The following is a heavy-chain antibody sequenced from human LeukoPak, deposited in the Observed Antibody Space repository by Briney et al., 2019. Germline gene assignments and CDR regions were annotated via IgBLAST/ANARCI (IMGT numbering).Heavy chain of an antibody. CDR1: GFTFSSYW. CDR2: INHNGNVN. J-gene: IGHJ6*02. CDR3: ARGGGLDV. Sequence: GGSLRLSCAASGFTFSSYWMNWARQAPGKGLEWVASINHNGNVNYYVDSVKGRFTISRDNAKNSLYLRMSNLRAEDTAVYFCARGGGLDVWGQGATVTVSS. V-gene: IGHV3-7*03. D-gene: IGHD3-16*01.